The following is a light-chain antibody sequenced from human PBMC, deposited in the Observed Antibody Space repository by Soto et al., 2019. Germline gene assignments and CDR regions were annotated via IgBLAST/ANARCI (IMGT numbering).Light chain of an antibody. Sequence: NFMLTQPHSVSESPGKTVTISCTGSSGSIASNYVQWYQQRPGSAPTTVIYEDNLRPSGVPDRFTGSIDSSSNSASLTISGLKTEDEADYYCQYYDTSYHVVFGGGTKLTVL. V-gene: IGLV6-57*02. CDR1: SGSIASNY. CDR3: QYYDTSYHVV. CDR2: EDN. J-gene: IGLJ2*01.